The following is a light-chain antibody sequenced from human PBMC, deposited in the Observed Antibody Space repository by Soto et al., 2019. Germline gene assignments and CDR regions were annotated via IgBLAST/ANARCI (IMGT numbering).Light chain of an antibody. CDR3: EQYGSSPLT. Sequence: EIVLTQSPGTLSLSPGERATLSCRASQNVNSDYLAWYQQKPGQAPRLLISDASNRAAGIPDRFSGSGSGTDFTLTIGRLEPEDSAVYFCEQYGSSPLTFGPGTKVDIK. CDR2: DAS. J-gene: IGKJ3*01. CDR1: QNVNSDY. V-gene: IGKV3-20*01.